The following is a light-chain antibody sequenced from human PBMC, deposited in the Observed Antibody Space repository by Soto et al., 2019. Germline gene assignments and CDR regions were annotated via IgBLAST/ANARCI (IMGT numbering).Light chain of an antibody. Sequence: QSALTQPASVSGSPGQSITISCTGTSSDVGGYNYVSWYQQHPGKAPKLMIYEVSNWPSGVSNRFSGSKSGNTASLTISGLQAEDEADYYCSSYTISSTLYVFGTGTKLTVL. J-gene: IGLJ1*01. V-gene: IGLV2-14*01. CDR2: EVS. CDR3: SSYTISSTLYV. CDR1: SSDVGGYNY.